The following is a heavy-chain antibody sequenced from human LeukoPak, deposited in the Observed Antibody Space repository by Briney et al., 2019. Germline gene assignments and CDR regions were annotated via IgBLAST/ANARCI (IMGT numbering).Heavy chain of an antibody. J-gene: IGHJ6*02. CDR3: ARDQNSTIFGVVLRTSQYGMDA. D-gene: IGHD3-3*01. CDR1: GFTFSSYS. Sequence: GGSLRLSCAASGFTFSSYSMNWVRQAPGKGLEWVSSISSSSSYIYYADSVRGRFTISRDNAKNSLYLQMNSLRAEDTAVYYCARDQNSTIFGVVLRTSQYGMDAWGQGTTVTVSS. V-gene: IGHV3-21*01. CDR2: ISSSSSYI.